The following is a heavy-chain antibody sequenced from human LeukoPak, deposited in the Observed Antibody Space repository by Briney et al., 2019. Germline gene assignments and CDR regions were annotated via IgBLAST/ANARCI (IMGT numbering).Heavy chain of an antibody. D-gene: IGHD3-22*01. V-gene: IGHV1-69*13. CDR2: IIPIFGTA. Sequence: SVKVSCKASGGTFSSYAISWVRQAPGQGLEWMGGIIPIFGTANYAQKFQGRVTITADESTSTAYMELSSLRAEDTAVYYCARGSRYYYDSSGYTTTEYFQHWGQGTLVTVSS. CDR3: ARGSRYYYDSSGYTTTEYFQH. CDR1: GGTFSSYA. J-gene: IGHJ1*01.